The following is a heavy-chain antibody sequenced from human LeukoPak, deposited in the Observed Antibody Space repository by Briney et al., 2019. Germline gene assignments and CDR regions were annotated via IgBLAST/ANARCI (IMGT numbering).Heavy chain of an antibody. D-gene: IGHD3-22*01. CDR3: ARRTYYYDSSGYPHDAFDI. CDR1: GFSLSTSGVG. Sequence: SGPTLVKPTQPLTLTCTFSGFSLSTSGVGVGWIRQPPGKALEWLTLIYWNDDKRYSPSLKSRLTITKDTSKNQVVLTMTNMDPVDTATYYCARRTYYYDSSGYPHDAFDIWGQGTMVTVSS. CDR2: IYWNDDK. V-gene: IGHV2-5*01. J-gene: IGHJ3*02.